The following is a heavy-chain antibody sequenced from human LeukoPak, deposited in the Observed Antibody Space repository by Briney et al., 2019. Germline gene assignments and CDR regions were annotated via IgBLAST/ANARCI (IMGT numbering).Heavy chain of an antibody. CDR2: SYYRSKWYN. CDR1: GDSVSSNSAA. D-gene: IGHD3-22*01. J-gene: IGHJ5*02. V-gene: IGHV6-1*01. Sequence: SQTLSLTCAISGDSVSSNSAAWNWIRQSPSRGLEWLGRSYYRSKWYNDYAVSVKSRITINPDTSKNQFSLQLNSVTPEDTAVYYCARGQNYYDSSGYYYGWFDPWGQGTLVTFSS. CDR3: ARGQNYYDSSGYYYGWFDP.